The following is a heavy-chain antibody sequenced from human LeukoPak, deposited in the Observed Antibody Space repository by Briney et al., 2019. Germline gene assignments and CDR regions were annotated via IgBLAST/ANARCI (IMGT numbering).Heavy chain of an antibody. CDR1: GFTFSSYE. CDR3: ARVGGYYYYGMDV. V-gene: IGHV3-48*03. CDR2: ISTSGSTI. J-gene: IGHJ6*04. Sequence: QPGGSLRLSCAASGFTFSSYEMNWVRQAPGKGLEWVSYISTSGSTIYYADSVKGRFTISRDNAKNSLYLQMSSLRAEDTAVYYCARVGGYYYYGMDVWGKGTTVTVSS. D-gene: IGHD3-16*01.